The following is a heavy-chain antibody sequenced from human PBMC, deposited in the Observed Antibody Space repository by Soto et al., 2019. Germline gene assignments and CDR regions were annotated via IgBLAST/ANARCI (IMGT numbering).Heavy chain of an antibody. CDR3: ARDKITGLFDY. Sequence: PSETLSLTCAVSGGSIISGGYSWSWIRQPPGKGLEWIGYIYHSGSTYYNPSLKSRVTISVDTSKNQFSLKLTSVTAADTAVYYCARDKITGLFDYWGQGTLVTVSS. D-gene: IGHD2-8*02. J-gene: IGHJ4*02. CDR2: IYHSGST. V-gene: IGHV4-30-2*01. CDR1: GGSIISGGYS.